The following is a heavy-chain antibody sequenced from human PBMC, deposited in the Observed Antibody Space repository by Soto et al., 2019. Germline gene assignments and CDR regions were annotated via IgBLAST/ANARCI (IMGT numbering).Heavy chain of an antibody. Sequence: SETLSLTCAVYGRSFSGYYWSWIRQPPGKGLKWIGEINQSGSTNYNPSLRSRVTISVDTSKNQFSLKLSSVTAADTAVYYCARSLYVWGSYRYTGYYFDYWGQGTLVTVSS. J-gene: IGHJ4*02. CDR2: INQSGST. CDR3: ARSLYVWGSYRYTGYYFDY. D-gene: IGHD3-16*02. V-gene: IGHV4-34*01. CDR1: GRSFSGYY.